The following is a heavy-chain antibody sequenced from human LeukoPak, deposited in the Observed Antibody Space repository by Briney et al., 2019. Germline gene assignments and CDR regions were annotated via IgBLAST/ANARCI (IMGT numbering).Heavy chain of an antibody. J-gene: IGHJ4*02. D-gene: IGHD2-21*02. CDR2: IYSGGST. V-gene: IGHV3-66*01. CDR3: ARANCGGDCFPYYFDY. Sequence: GGSLRLSCAASEFTVSSNYMSWVRQAPGKGLEWVSVIYSGGSTYYVDSVKGRFTISRDNSKNTLYLQMNSLRAEDTAVYYCARANCGGDCFPYYFDYWGQGTLVTVSS. CDR1: EFTVSSNY.